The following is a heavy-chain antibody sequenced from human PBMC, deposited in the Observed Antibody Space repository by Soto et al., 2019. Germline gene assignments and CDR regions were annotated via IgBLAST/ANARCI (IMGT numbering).Heavy chain of an antibody. CDR2: IYYSGST. D-gene: IGHD4-17*01. V-gene: IGHV4-39*01. Sequence: QLQLQESGPGLVKPSETLSLTCTVSGGSISSSSYYWGWIRQPPGKGLEWIGSIYYSGSTYYNPSLKSRVTISVDTSKNQFSLKLSSVTAADTAVYYCARLKPPNDYGDYTPYWYFDLWGRGTLVTVSS. CDR1: GGSISSSSYY. CDR3: ARLKPPNDYGDYTPYWYFDL. J-gene: IGHJ2*01.